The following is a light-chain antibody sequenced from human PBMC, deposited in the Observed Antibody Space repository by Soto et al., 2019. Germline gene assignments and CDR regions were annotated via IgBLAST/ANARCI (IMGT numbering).Light chain of an antibody. J-gene: IGKJ1*01. CDR1: QSVSSK. CDR3: QQYNNWPPWT. CDR2: DGS. V-gene: IGKV3-15*01. Sequence: EIVMTQSPDTLSVSPGERATLSCRASQSVSSKLAWYQQKPGQTPRLLIYDGSTRVTGIPARFSGSGSGTEFTLTISSLQSEDFAVYYCQQYNNWPPWTFGHGTTVEIK.